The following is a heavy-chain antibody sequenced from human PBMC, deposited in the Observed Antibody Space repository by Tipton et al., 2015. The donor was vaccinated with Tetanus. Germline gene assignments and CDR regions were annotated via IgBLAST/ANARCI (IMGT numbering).Heavy chain of an antibody. CDR3: ARATSTGPAYNWFDP. J-gene: IGHJ5*02. Sequence: TLSLTCAVSGGSISSGGYSWTWLRQPPGKGLQWIGYMYYSGTTHYNPSLKRRVTISIDSSKNQLSLKLTSVTAAGTAVYYCARATSTGPAYNWFDPWGQGTLVAVSS. D-gene: IGHD2-8*02. CDR2: MYYSGTT. V-gene: IGHV4-30-2*01. CDR1: GGSISSGGYS.